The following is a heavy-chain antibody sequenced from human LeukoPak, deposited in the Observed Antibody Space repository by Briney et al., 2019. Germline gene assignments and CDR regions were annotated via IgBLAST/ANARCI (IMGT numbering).Heavy chain of an antibody. V-gene: IGHV1-8*01. J-gene: IGHJ6*03. D-gene: IGHD2-21*01. CDR1: GYTFSDYD. CDR2: VNPTGGDT. CDR3: ARVVMKAFYYYYMDV. Sequence: ASVKVSCKASGYTFSDYDVNWVRQAPGQGLEWMGWVNPTGGDTGYAQKFQGRVTMTRSMSRNTAYMELSRLRSEDTAVYFCARVVMKAFYYYYMDVWGKGTTIIISS.